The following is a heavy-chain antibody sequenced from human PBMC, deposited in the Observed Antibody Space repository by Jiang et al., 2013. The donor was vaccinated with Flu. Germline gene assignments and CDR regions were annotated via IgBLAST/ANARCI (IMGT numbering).Heavy chain of an antibody. CDR2: INTGVGNT. Sequence: KKPGASVKVSCKASGQTLTSYAMHWVRQAPGQRLEWMGWINTGVGNTKYSQKFQGRATITRDTSASTIYMELSSLRSEDTAIYYCARSGGMFLEDPWGQGTLVTVSS. V-gene: IGHV1-3*04. D-gene: IGHD1-1*01. CDR3: ARSGGMFLEDP. J-gene: IGHJ5*02. CDR1: GQTLTSYA.